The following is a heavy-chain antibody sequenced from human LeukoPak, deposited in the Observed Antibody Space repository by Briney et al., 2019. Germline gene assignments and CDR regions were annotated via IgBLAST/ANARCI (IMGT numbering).Heavy chain of an antibody. Sequence: GGSLRLSCAASGFTFSSYSMNWVRQAPGKGLEWVSHITASGTAMFYADSVKGRFTISRDNAKNSLYLQMNSLRAEDTAVYYCARDREVAFDYWGQGTLVTVSS. V-gene: IGHV3-48*01. CDR3: ARDREVAFDY. CDR1: GFTFSSYS. D-gene: IGHD2-15*01. J-gene: IGHJ4*02. CDR2: ITASGTAM.